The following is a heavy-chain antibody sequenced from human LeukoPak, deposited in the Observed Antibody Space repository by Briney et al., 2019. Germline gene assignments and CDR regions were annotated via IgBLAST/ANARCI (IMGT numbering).Heavy chain of an antibody. CDR1: GFTFSSYE. Sequence: GGSLRLSCAASGFTFSSYEMNWVRQAPGKGLEWVSYISSSGSTIYYADSVKGRFTISRDNAKNSLHLQMNSLRAEDTAVYYCAREWPYCSGGSCYFDYWGQGTLVTVSS. CDR3: AREWPYCSGGSCYFDY. V-gene: IGHV3-48*03. J-gene: IGHJ4*02. D-gene: IGHD2-15*01. CDR2: ISSSGSTI.